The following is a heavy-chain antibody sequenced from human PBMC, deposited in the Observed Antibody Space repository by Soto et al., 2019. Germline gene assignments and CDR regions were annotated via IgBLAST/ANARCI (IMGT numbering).Heavy chain of an antibody. CDR3: AKADSNYAGRFSYYYMDV. J-gene: IGHJ6*03. V-gene: IGHV1-18*01. D-gene: IGHD4-4*01. Sequence: GASVKVSCKASGYTFRSYGIIWVRQAPGQGLEWMGWISGYNGNTHYSQKFQGKVTMTTDTSTSTAYMELRNLRSDDTAVYHCAKADSNYAGRFSYYYMDVWGTGTMVTVSS. CDR2: ISGYNGNT. CDR1: GYTFRSYG.